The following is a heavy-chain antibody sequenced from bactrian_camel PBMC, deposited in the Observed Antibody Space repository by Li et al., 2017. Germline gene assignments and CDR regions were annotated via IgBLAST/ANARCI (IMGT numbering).Heavy chain of an antibody. Sequence: QVQLVESGGGSVQAGGSLRLSCAASGYTGATYCLGWFRQTPGNEREGVAAISTVGNGHYADSVKGRFNISRDKDKNIVYLQMNNLIPEDTAVYYCSRGAGRPITPASQGTQVTVS. D-gene: IGHD6*01. CDR1: GYTGATYC. V-gene: IGHV3S53*01. J-gene: IGHJ4*01. CDR2: ISTVGNG.